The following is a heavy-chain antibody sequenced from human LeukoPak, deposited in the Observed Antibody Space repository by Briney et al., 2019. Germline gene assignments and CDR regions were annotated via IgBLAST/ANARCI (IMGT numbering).Heavy chain of an antibody. CDR3: ARFETAMGYGYFDY. Sequence: SETLSLTCTDYLGSLRDHYWSWIRQPPGKGLEWIGEINHSGSTNYNPSLKSRVTISVDTSKNQFSLKLSSVTAADTAVYYCARFETAMGYGYFDYWGQGNMVTVSS. D-gene: IGHD5-18*01. V-gene: IGHV4-34*01. CDR2: INHSGST. J-gene: IGHJ4*02. CDR1: LGSLRDHY.